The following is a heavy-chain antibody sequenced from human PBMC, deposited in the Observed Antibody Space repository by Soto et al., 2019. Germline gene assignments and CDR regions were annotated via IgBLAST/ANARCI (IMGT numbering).Heavy chain of an antibody. J-gene: IGHJ6*02. CDR1: GGFVNSDTHS. Sequence: SEALSLTCTVSGGFVNSDTHSWSWIRQTPGKRLEWIGFIYSGGSTKNPSLRSRVTMSVDTSKNQFSLKLRSVIVADTAVYHCARFVRSCSATTCSARADVWGQGITVTVSS. D-gene: IGHD2-2*01. V-gene: IGHV4-61*01. CDR2: IYSGGST. CDR3: ARFVRSCSATTCSARADV.